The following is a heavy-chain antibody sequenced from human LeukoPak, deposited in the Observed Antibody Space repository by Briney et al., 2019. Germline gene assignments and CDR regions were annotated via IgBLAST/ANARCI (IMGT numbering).Heavy chain of an antibody. CDR3: AGGVDYYDSGGP. V-gene: IGHV4-59*01. CDR1: GGSISSNY. Sequence: SETLSLTCSVSGGSISSNYWSWIRQPPGKGLEWIGYIHYSGSTNYNPSLKSRVSISVDTSKNQFSLKLSSVTAADTAVYYCAGGVDYYDSGGPWGQGTLVTVSS. J-gene: IGHJ5*02. D-gene: IGHD3-22*01. CDR2: IHYSGST.